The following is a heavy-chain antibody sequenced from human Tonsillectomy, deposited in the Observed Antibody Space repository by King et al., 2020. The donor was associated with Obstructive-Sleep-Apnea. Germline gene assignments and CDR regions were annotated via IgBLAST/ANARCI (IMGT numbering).Heavy chain of an antibody. CDR2: IRSSSSST. J-gene: IGHJ3*02. V-gene: IGHV3-11*06. CDR1: GFTFSDYY. CDR3: ARDQETDAFDI. Sequence: VQLVESGGGLVKPGGSLRLSCAASGFTFSDYYMSWIRQAPGKGLEWVSYIRSSSSSTKYADSVKGRFTISRDNAKNALYLQMNSLRAEDTAVYYCARDQETDAFDIWGQGTMVTVSS.